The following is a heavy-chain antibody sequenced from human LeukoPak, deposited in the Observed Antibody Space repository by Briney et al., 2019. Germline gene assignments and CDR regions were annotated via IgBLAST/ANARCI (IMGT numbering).Heavy chain of an antibody. CDR3: ARGPILTGARD. J-gene: IGHJ4*02. D-gene: IGHD1-20*01. CDR2: INHSGST. CDR1: GGSFRGYY. V-gene: IGHV4-34*01. Sequence: SETLSLTCAVYGGSFRGYYWSWIRQPPGKGLEWIGEINHSGSTNYNPSLKSRVTMSVDTSKNQFSLKLSSVTAADTAVYYCARGPILTGARDWGQGTLVTVSS.